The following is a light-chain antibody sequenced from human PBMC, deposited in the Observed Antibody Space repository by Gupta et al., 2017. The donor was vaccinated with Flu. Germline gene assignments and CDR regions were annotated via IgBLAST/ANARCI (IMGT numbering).Light chain of an antibody. V-gene: IGKV1-16*02. Sequence: PSSLSASVGDRVTITCRASQDISNYLAWFQQQPGKAPKSLIFGASDLQSGVPSKFSGSGSGTDFTLTISILQPEDFATYYCQQEDSYPWTFGQGTKVEIK. CDR1: QDISNY. CDR2: GAS. CDR3: QQEDSYPWT. J-gene: IGKJ1*01.